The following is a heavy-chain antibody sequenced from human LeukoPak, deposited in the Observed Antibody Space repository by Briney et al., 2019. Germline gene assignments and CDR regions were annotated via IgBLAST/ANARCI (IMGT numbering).Heavy chain of an antibody. J-gene: IGHJ4*02. CDR2: ISSTSSYI. V-gene: IGHV3-21*01. D-gene: IGHD3-9*01. CDR3: ARDWDDILTGQFN. CDR1: RFTFSSYS. Sequence: GGSLRLSCAASRFTFSSYSMNWVRQAPGKGLEWVSSISSTSSYIYYADSVKGRFTISRDNAKNSLYLQMNSLRAEDTAVYHCARDWDDILTGQFNWGQGTLVTVSS.